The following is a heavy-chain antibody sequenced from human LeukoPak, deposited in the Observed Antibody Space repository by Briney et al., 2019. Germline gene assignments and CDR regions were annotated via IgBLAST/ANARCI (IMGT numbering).Heavy chain of an antibody. J-gene: IGHJ4*02. CDR3: ARQRVVVTEGFDY. Sequence: SETLSLTCAVYGGSFSGYYWSWIRQPPGKGLEWIGEINHSGSTNYNPSLKSRVTISVDTFKNQFSLKLSSVTAADTAVYYCARQRVVVTEGFDYWGQGTLVTVSS. CDR2: INHSGST. V-gene: IGHV4-34*01. CDR1: GGSFSGYY. D-gene: IGHD2-15*01.